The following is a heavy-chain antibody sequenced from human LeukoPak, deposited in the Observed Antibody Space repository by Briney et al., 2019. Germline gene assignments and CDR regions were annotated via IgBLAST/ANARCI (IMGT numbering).Heavy chain of an antibody. Sequence: GGSLRLSCAASGFSFSSCDMHWVRQAPGKGLEWVAVISSDGSNKYYADSVKGRFTISRDNSKNTLYLQMNSLRPEDTAVYYCGRDVLYYGSGSSPWFDPWGQGTQVTVSS. V-gene: IGHV3-30-3*01. CDR2: ISSDGSNK. CDR3: GRDVLYYGSGSSPWFDP. CDR1: GFSFSSCD. D-gene: IGHD3-10*01. J-gene: IGHJ5*02.